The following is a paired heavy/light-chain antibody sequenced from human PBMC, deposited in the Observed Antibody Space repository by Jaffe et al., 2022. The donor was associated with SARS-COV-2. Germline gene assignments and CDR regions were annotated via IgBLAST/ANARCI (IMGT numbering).Heavy chain of an antibody. CDR3: AREAQDITMVRGDFDS. CDR1: GFTLSNYW. V-gene: IGHV3-74*01. D-gene: IGHD3-10*01. J-gene: IGHJ4*02. CDR2: INPGGSST. Sequence: EVQLVESGGGLLQPGGSLRLSCAASGFTLSNYWMHWVRQAPGKGLMWVSLINPGGSSTSYADSVRGRFTISRDNAKNTLYLQMNSLRAEDTAVYYCAREAQDITMVRGDFDSWGQGTLVTVSS.
Light chain of an antibody. CDR3: QQYNNWPPYT. J-gene: IGKJ2*01. CDR1: QSVGSN. Sequence: DIVLTQSPATLSVSPGERATLSCRASQSVGSNLAWYQQKPGQAPRLLIYGASTRATGIPARFSGSGSGTEFTLTISSLQSEDFAVYYCQQYNNWPPYTFGQGTKLEIK. V-gene: IGKV3-15*01. CDR2: GAS.